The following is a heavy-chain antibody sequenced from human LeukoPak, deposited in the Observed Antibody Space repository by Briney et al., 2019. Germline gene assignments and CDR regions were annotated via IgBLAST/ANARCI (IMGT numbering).Heavy chain of an antibody. V-gene: IGHV3-72*01. CDR1: EFTFSDHY. CDR3: ARIMRVDYGTYYFDY. CDR2: ARNRRNGYST. J-gene: IGHJ4*02. D-gene: IGHD4/OR15-4a*01. Sequence: GGSLRLSCAASEFTFSDHYIDWVRQAPGKGLEWVGRARNRRNGYSTQYAASVKGRFTFSRDDSENTVYLQMNSLKTEDTAVYFCARIMRVDYGTYYFDYWGPGTLVTVSS.